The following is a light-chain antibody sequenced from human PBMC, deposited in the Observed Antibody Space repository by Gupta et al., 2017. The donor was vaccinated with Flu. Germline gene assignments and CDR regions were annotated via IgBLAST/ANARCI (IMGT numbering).Light chain of an antibody. Sequence: GERATLSCRASQSVSNDLAWYQQKPGQAPRLLIYGASTRATGFPARFSGSGSGTEFTLTISSLQSEDFAVYYCQQYTNWPLTFGGGTKVEIK. CDR2: GAS. CDR1: QSVSND. V-gene: IGKV3-15*01. J-gene: IGKJ4*01. CDR3: QQYTNWPLT.